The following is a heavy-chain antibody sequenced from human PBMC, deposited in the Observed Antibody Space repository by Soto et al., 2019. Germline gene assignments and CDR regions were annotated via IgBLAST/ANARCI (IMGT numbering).Heavy chain of an antibody. V-gene: IGHV4-59*01. CDR3: ARGISSGWYEEDSGFDY. CDR2: IYYSGST. D-gene: IGHD6-19*01. Sequence: SETLSLTCTVSGGSISSYYWSWIRQPPGKGLEWIGYIYYSGSTNYNPSLKSRVTISVDTSKNQFSLKLSSVTAADTAVYYCARGISSGWYEEDSGFDYWGQGTLVTVS. J-gene: IGHJ4*02. CDR1: GGSISSYY.